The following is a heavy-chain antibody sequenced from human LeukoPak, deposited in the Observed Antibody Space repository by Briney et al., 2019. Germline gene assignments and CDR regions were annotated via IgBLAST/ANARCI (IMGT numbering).Heavy chain of an antibody. D-gene: IGHD3-16*01. V-gene: IGHV3-7*03. CDR1: GFTFSSYW. Sequence: GSLRLSCAASGFTFSSYWMSWVRQAPGKGLEWVANIKQDGSEKYYVDSVKGRFTISRDNAKNSLYLQMNSLRAEDTAVYYCARAAYRVYDAFDIWGQGAMVTVSS. J-gene: IGHJ3*02. CDR3: ARAAYRVYDAFDI. CDR2: IKQDGSEK.